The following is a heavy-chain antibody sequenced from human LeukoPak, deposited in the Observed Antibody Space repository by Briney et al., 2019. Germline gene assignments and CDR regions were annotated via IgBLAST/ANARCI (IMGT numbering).Heavy chain of an antibody. CDR1: GFTFSTST. J-gene: IGHJ4*02. D-gene: IGHD1-14*01. V-gene: IGHV3-21*01. Sequence: GGSLRLSCAASGFTFSTSTMNRVRQAPGKGLEWVPSIGYTSTDKYYVASVKGRFTISRDNAENSLYLQMNSLRAEESAVYYCVRGDNRDFWGQGTLVTVSS. CDR2: IGYTSTDK. CDR3: VRGDNRDF.